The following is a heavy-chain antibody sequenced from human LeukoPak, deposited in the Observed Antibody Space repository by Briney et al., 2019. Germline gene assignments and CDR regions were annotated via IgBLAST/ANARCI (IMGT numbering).Heavy chain of an antibody. CDR1: GFTFSSYG. J-gene: IGHJ4*02. V-gene: IGHV3-30*02. CDR3: AKDRQEGYSGYVFDY. Sequence: GGSLRLSCAASGFTFSSYGMHCVRQAPGKGLEWVAFIRYDGSNKYYADSVKGRFTISRDNSKNTLYLQMNSLRAEDTAVYYCAKDRQEGYSGYVFDYWGQGTLLTVSS. D-gene: IGHD5-12*01. CDR2: IRYDGSNK.